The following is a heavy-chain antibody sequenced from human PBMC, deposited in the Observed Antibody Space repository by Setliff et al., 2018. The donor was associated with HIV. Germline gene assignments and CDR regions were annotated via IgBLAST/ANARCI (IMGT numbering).Heavy chain of an antibody. CDR2: IYYSGST. D-gene: IGHD2-21*02. CDR1: GGSIVRYY. J-gene: IGHJ3*02. CDR3: ARLLQGGNYAFDI. V-gene: IGHV4-59*08. Sequence: PSETLSLTCTVSGGSIVRYYWTWIRQPPGKGLEWIGYIYYSGSTNSNPSLKSRVIISVDTSKMQFSRKLRSVTAADTAMYYCARLLQGGNYAFDIWGQGTMVTVSS.